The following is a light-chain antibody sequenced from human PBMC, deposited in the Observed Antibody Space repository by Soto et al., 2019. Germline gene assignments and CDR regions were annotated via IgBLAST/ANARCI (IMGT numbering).Light chain of an antibody. CDR3: MQGTRWPKT. CDR1: QSLVSSDGNTY. CDR2: KIS. Sequence: VVLTQSPLSLPVTLGQPASISCTSSQSLVSSDGNTYLHWFQQRPGHSPRHLIYKISNRDSGVPDRLRGSGSGTDFTMEISRGEAEDVGLYYCMQGTRWPKTFGQGTKVEIK. J-gene: IGKJ1*01. V-gene: IGKV2-30*01.